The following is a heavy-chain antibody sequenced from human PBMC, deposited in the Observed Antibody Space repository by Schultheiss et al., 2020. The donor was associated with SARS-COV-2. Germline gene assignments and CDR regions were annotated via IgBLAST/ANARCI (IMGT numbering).Heavy chain of an antibody. Sequence: SETLSLTCTVSGGSISSGDYYWSWIRQPPGKGLEWIGYIYYSGSTYYNPSLKSRVTISVDTSKNQFSLKLSSVTAADTAVYYCARAPYYYDSSGYYYSGYFDYWGQGTLVTVSS. CDR1: GGSISSGDYY. J-gene: IGHJ4*02. D-gene: IGHD3-22*01. CDR3: ARAPYYYDSSGYYYSGYFDY. V-gene: IGHV4-30-4*01. CDR2: IYYSGST.